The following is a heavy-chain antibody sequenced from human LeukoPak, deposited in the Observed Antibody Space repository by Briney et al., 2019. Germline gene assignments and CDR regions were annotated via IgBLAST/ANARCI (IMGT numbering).Heavy chain of an antibody. CDR3: ARRRGYCSSGSCYFDY. Sequence: PGGSLRLSCAASGFTFSSSAMSWVRQAPGKGLEWVSAINPSGDDTYYAESVRGRFTISRDNSKNTVYLQMNSLRAEDTAAYYCARRRGYCSSGSCYFDYWGQGTLVTVSS. J-gene: IGHJ4*02. D-gene: IGHD2-15*01. CDR2: INPSGDDT. CDR1: GFTFSSSA. V-gene: IGHV3-23*01.